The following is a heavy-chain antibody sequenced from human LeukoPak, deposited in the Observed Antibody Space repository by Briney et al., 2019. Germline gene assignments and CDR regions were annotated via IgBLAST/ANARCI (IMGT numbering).Heavy chain of an antibody. CDR2: ISGSGGST. CDR1: GFTFSSYA. Sequence: PGGSLRLSCAASGFTFSSYAMSWVRQAPGKGLEWVSAISGSGGSTYYADSVKGRFTISRDNSKNTLYLQMNSLRAEDTAVYYCAKEIWYGYSYGSAGYWGQGTLVTVYS. J-gene: IGHJ4*02. D-gene: IGHD5-18*01. CDR3: AKEIWYGYSYGSAGY. V-gene: IGHV3-23*01.